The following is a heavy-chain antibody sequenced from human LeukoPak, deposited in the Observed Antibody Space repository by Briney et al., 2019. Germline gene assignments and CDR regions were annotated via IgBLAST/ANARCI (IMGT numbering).Heavy chain of an antibody. Sequence: PGGSLRLSCAASEFTFSSYTINWVRQARGKGLEWVAVISYDGTNKYYADSVKGRFTISRDNSKNTLSLQMNSLRADDMAVYYCARGRAVVTPLDAFDIWGQGTMVTVSS. D-gene: IGHD4-23*01. J-gene: IGHJ3*02. CDR3: ARGRAVVTPLDAFDI. CDR1: EFTFSSYT. V-gene: IGHV3-30*04. CDR2: ISYDGTNK.